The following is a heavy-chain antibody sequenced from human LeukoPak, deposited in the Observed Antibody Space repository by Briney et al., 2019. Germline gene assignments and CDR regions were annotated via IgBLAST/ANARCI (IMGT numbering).Heavy chain of an antibody. CDR1: LVTLRRYW. CDR2: IKQNGREK. Sequence: RGSLRLSCAASLVTLRRYWMSWVPEAPGEGGGWVANIKQNGREKYSMESVKGRVTTSRDNAKNTLYLQMNSLRAEDTAVYFCARAPRSMVAYYYYFMDVWGKGTTVTVSS. J-gene: IGHJ6*03. D-gene: IGHD3-10*01. V-gene: IGHV3-7*01. CDR3: ARAPRSMVAYYYYFMDV.